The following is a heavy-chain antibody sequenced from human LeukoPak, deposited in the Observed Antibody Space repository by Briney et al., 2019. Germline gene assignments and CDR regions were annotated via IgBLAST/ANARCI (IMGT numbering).Heavy chain of an antibody. CDR1: GYTFTSYG. CDR3: ARRFGQRLYSNNDAFDS. V-gene: IGHV1-18*01. J-gene: IGHJ4*02. CDR2: ISAYNGNT. D-gene: IGHD4-11*01. Sequence: ASVKVSCKASGYTFTSYGISWVRQAPGQGLEWMGWISAYNGNTNYAQKFQDRVTMTTETSTNTAYMEMRRLRSDDTAVYYCARRFGQRLYSNNDAFDSWGQGTLVTVSS.